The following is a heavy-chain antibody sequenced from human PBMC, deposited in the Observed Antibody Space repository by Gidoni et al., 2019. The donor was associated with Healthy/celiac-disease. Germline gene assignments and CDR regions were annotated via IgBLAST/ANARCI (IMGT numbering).Heavy chain of an antibody. CDR2: IYHSGST. V-gene: IGHV4-38-2*01. CDR1: GYSISSGYY. J-gene: IGHJ3*02. CDR3: ARQNPRIRDAFDI. Sequence: QVQLQESGPGLVKPSETLSLTCAVSGYSISSGYYWGWIRQPPGMGLEWIGSIYHSGSTYYNPSLKSRVTISVDTSKNQFSLKLSSVTAADTAVYYCARQNPRIRDAFDIWGQGTMVTVSS.